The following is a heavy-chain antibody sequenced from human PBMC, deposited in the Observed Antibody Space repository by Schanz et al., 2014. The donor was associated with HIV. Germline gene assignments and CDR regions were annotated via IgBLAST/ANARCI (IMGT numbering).Heavy chain of an antibody. J-gene: IGHJ4*02. CDR3: ARGHTSGLFQGGPDS. Sequence: QVQLVESGGGVVQPGRSLRLSCAASGFTFRSYGMHWVRQAPGKGLEWVAVTWYDGSNKYYADSVKGRFTISRDNSKKALYLQMNSLRSEDTAVYYCARGHTSGLFQGGPDSWGQGTLVTVSS. CDR1: GFTFRSYG. CDR2: TWYDGSNK. D-gene: IGHD6-19*01. V-gene: IGHV3-33*08.